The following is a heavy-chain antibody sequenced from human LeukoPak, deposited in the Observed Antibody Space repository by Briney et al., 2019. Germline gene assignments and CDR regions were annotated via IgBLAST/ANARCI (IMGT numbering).Heavy chain of an antibody. D-gene: IGHD3-22*01. CDR3: ARDPPGHYYDSSGYFDY. Sequence: PGGSLRLSCAASGFLFNSYGMHWVRQAPGRGLEWVAVIWYDGSKKFYTDSAKGRFTISRDNSKNTLYLQMNSLRAEDTAVYYCARDPPGHYYDSSGYFDYWGQGTLVTVSS. V-gene: IGHV3-33*01. CDR2: IWYDGSKK. CDR1: GFLFNSYG. J-gene: IGHJ4*02.